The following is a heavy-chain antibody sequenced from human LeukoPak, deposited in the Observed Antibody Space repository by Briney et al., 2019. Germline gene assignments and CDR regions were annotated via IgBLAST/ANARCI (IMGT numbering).Heavy chain of an antibody. V-gene: IGHV3-21*01. Sequence: EGSLRXSXAAXGFTFSSYSMNWVRQAPGKGLEWASSISSSSSYIYYADSVKGRFTISRDNAKNSLYLQMNSLRAEDTAVYYCARDRTYDSSGYYAYWGQGTLVTVSS. CDR1: GFTFSSYS. CDR3: ARDRTYDSSGYYAY. CDR2: ISSSSSYI. J-gene: IGHJ4*02. D-gene: IGHD3-22*01.